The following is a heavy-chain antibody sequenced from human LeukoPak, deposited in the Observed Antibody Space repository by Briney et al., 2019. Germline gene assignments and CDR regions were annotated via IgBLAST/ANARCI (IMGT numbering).Heavy chain of an antibody. CDR3: ASPEYYYDSSGYAFDY. D-gene: IGHD3-22*01. Sequence: GGSLRLSCAASGFTFSSYAMSWVRQAPGKGLEWVSAISGSGGSTYYADSVKGRFTISRDNAKNSLYLQMNSLRAEDTAVYYCASPEYYYDSSGYAFDYWGQGTLVTVSS. CDR1: GFTFSSYA. CDR2: ISGSGGST. J-gene: IGHJ4*02. V-gene: IGHV3-23*01.